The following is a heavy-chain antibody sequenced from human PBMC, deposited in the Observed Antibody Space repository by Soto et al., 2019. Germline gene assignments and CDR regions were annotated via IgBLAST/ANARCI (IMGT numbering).Heavy chain of an antibody. CDR2: IYYSGST. J-gene: IGHJ3*02. Sequence: QVQLQESGPGLVKPSQTLSLTCTVSGGSISSGGYYWSWIRQHPGKGLEWIGYIYYSGSTYYNPSXKSRVTIXXXTXKXQXSLKXSSVXXXDTXXXXXXXXXXXXXXXXXXLSFVLGHAFDIWGQGXXVTVSS. D-gene: IGHD3-16*02. V-gene: IGHV4-31*03. CDR1: GGSISSGGYY. CDR3: XXXXXXXXXXXXXXLSFVLGHAFDI.